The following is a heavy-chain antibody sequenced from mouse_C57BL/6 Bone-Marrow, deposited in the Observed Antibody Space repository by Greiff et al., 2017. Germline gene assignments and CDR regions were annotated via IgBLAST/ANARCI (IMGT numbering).Heavy chain of an antibody. Sequence: VQLQQSGPELVKPGASVKISCKASGYSFTDYNMNWVKQSNGQSLEWIGAINPNNGTTSYNQKFKGKATLTVDQSSSTAYMQLNSLTSEDSAVYYCARGYGYDYAMDYWGQGTSVTVSS. CDR1: GYSFTDYN. V-gene: IGHV1-39*01. D-gene: IGHD2-2*01. CDR2: INPNNGTT. J-gene: IGHJ4*01. CDR3: ARGYGYDYAMDY.